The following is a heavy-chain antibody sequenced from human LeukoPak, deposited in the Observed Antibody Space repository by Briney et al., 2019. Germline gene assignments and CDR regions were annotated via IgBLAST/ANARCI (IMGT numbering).Heavy chain of an antibody. CDR2: IYPGGSDT. D-gene: IGHD3-22*01. V-gene: IGHV5-51*01. J-gene: IGHJ4*02. CDR3: ARQYDSSGYYSFFDY. CDR1: GYSFTSYW. Sequence: GESLKISCKGSGYSFTSYWIGWVRQMPGKGLEWMGIIYPGGSDTRHSPSFQGQVTISADKSISTAYLQWSSLKASDTAMYYCARQYDSSGYYSFFDYWGQGTLVTVSS.